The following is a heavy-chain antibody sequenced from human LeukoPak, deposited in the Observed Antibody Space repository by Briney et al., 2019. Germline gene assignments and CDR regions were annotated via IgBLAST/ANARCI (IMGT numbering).Heavy chain of an antibody. CDR3: TVRSSI. J-gene: IGHJ4*02. V-gene: IGHV3-15*01. CDR2: IHTNIDGGII. D-gene: IGHD6-13*01. CDR1: GFSISSSA. Sequence: GGSLRLSCAASGFSISSSAMNWVRQAPGKGLEWVGRIHTNIDGGIIDYAAPVRGRFTISRDDSKNTLYLQMNSLKTEDTAMYYCTVRSSIWGQGTLVTVSS.